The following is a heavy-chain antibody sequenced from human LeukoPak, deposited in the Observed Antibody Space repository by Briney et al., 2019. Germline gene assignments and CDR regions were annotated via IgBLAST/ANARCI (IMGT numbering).Heavy chain of an antibody. D-gene: IGHD3-10*01. J-gene: IGHJ4*02. CDR3: ASHGTYGSGSYYNDLFLGY. Sequence: GASVKVSCKASGYTFTSYYMRWVRQAPGQGLEWVGIINPSGGSTSYAQKFQGRVTMTRDTSTSTVYMELSSLRSEDTAVYYCASHGTYGSGSYYNDLFLGYWGQGTLVTVSS. CDR2: INPSGGST. CDR1: GYTFTSYY. V-gene: IGHV1-46*01.